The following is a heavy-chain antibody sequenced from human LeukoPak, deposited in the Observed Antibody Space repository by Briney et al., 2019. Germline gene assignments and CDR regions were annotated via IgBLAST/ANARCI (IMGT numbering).Heavy chain of an antibody. CDR1: GGSFSGYY. CDR3: ARGVNYYGWGSYRKDRYFDY. V-gene: IGHV4-34*01. Sequence: SETLSLTCAVYGGSFSGYYWSWIRQPPGKGLEWIGEINHSGSTNYNPSLKSRVNISVDTYKNQFSLKLSSVTAADTAVYYCARGVNYYGWGSYRKDRYFDYWGQGTLVTVSS. CDR2: INHSGST. J-gene: IGHJ4*02. D-gene: IGHD3-10*01.